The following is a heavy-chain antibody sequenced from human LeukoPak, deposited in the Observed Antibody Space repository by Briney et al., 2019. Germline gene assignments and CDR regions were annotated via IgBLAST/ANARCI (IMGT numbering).Heavy chain of an antibody. D-gene: IGHD2-15*01. CDR3: ARHPKSGYCSGGSCLYYFDY. V-gene: IGHV4-39*01. Sequence: PSETLSLTCTVSGGSISSSSYYWGWIRQPPGKGLEWIGSIYYSGSTYYNPSLKSRVTISVDTSKNQFSLKLSSVTAADTAVYYCARHPKSGYCSGGSCLYYFDYWGQGTLVTVSS. CDR1: GGSISSSSYY. J-gene: IGHJ4*02. CDR2: IYYSGST.